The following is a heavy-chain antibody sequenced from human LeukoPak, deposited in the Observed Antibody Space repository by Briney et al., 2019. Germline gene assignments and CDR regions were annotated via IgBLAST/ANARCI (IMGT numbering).Heavy chain of an antibody. CDR1: GGSISSYY. J-gene: IGHJ3*02. D-gene: IGHD2-15*01. CDR2: IYYSGST. CDR3: ARVNSGGGDAFDI. V-gene: IGHV4-59*01. Sequence: SETLSLTCTVSGGSISSYYWSWIRQPPGKGLECIGYIYYSGSTNYNPSLKSRVTISVDRSKKQFSLKLNSVTAADTAVYYCARVNSGGGDAFDIWGQGTMVTVS.